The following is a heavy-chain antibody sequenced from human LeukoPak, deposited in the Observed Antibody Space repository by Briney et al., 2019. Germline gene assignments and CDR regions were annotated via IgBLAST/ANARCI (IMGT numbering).Heavy chain of an antibody. CDR1: GYSFTSYW. CDR2: IYPGDSDT. Sequence: GESLKISCKGSGYSFTSYWIGWVRQLPGKGLDWMGIIYPGDSDTRYSPSFQGQVTISADKSISTAYLQWSSLKASDTAMYYCARRLIYYDSSGYYFDYWGQGTLVTVSS. D-gene: IGHD3-22*01. V-gene: IGHV5-51*01. J-gene: IGHJ4*02. CDR3: ARRLIYYDSSGYYFDY.